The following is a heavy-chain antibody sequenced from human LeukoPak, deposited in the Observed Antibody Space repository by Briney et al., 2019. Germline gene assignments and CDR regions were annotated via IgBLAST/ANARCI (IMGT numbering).Heavy chain of an antibody. J-gene: IGHJ4*02. V-gene: IGHV3-30-3*01. Sequence: GRSLRLSCAASGFTFSSYAMHWVRQAPGKGLEWVAVISYDGSNKYYADSVKGRFTISRDNSKNTLYLQMDSLRAEDTAVYYCARDDYYDSSGYYYHFDYWGQGTLVTVSS. CDR3: ARDDYYDSSGYYYHFDY. CDR2: ISYDGSNK. CDR1: GFTFSSYA. D-gene: IGHD3-22*01.